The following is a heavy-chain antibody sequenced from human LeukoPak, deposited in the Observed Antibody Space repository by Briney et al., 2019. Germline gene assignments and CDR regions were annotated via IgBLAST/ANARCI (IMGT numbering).Heavy chain of an antibody. Sequence: GGSLRLSCAASGFTFSSDDMNWVRQAPGKGLEWVAVISYDGSNKYYADSVKGRFTISRDNAKNSLYLQMNSLRAEDTAVYYCARDAPGAHFDFWGQGTLVTVSS. CDR1: GFTFSSDD. CDR3: ARDAPGAHFDF. V-gene: IGHV3-30-3*01. CDR2: ISYDGSNK. D-gene: IGHD7-27*01. J-gene: IGHJ4*02.